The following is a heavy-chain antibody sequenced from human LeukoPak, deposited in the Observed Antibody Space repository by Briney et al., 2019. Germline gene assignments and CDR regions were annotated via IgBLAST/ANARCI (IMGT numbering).Heavy chain of an antibody. Sequence: GGSLRLSCAASGFTFSSYGMHWVRQAPGKGLEWVAVISYDGSNKYYADSVKGRFTISRDNSKNTLYLQMNSLRAEDTAVYYCAREWNYDSSLDYWGQGTLVTVSS. CDR1: GFTFSSYG. D-gene: IGHD1-7*01. CDR2: ISYDGSNK. V-gene: IGHV3-30*19. J-gene: IGHJ4*02. CDR3: AREWNYDSSLDY.